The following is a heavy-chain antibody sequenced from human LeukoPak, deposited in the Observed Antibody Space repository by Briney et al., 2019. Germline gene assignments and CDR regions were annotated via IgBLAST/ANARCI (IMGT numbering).Heavy chain of an antibody. Sequence: RTGGSLRLSCAASGFTFSTYEVNWVRQAPGKGLEWISYISPGGGDTIYYADSVKGRFTISRDNAKNSVYLQMKSLRGEDTAVYYCARKTFGTVYFDYWGQGNLVTVSS. CDR3: ARKTFGTVYFDY. D-gene: IGHD1-1*01. J-gene: IGHJ4*02. CDR2: ISPGGGDTI. V-gene: IGHV3-48*03. CDR1: GFTFSTYE.